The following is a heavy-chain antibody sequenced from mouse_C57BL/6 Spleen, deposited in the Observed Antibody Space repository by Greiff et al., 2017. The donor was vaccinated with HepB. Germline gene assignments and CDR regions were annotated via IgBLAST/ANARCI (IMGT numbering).Heavy chain of an antibody. CDR1: GYTFTSYW. CDR3: ARAEIRLREAMDY. CDR2: IHPSDSYT. Sequence: QVQLQQPGAELVMPGASVKLSCKASGYTFTSYWMHWVKQRPGQGLEWIGEIHPSDSYTNYNQKFKGKSTLTVDKSSSTAYMQLSSLTSEDSAVYYCARAEIRLREAMDYWGQGTSVTVSS. D-gene: IGHD3-2*02. V-gene: IGHV1-69*01. J-gene: IGHJ4*01.